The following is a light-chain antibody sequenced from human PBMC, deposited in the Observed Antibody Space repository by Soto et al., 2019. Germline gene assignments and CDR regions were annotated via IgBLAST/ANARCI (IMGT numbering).Light chain of an antibody. CDR2: DAS. CDR3: QQCGSSPIT. V-gene: IGKV1-33*01. Sequence: DIQMTQSPSSLSASVGDRVTITCQASQDISNYLNWYQQKPGKAPKLLIYDASNLETGVPSRFSGSGSGTDFTFTISSLQPEDIATYYCQQCGSSPITFGQGTRLEIK. CDR1: QDISNY. J-gene: IGKJ5*01.